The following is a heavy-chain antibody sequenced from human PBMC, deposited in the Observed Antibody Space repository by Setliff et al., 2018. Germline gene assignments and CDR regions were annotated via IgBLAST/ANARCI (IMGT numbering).Heavy chain of an antibody. Sequence: PSETLSLTCTVSGGSISSSSYYWGWIRQPPGKGLEWIGSIYYSGSTYYNPSLKSRVTISVDTSKNQFSLKLSSVTAADTAVYYCARTGTYRYFDYWGQGTRVTVSS. CDR1: GGSISSSSYY. J-gene: IGHJ4*02. V-gene: IGHV4-39*07. D-gene: IGHD1-1*01. CDR3: ARTGTYRYFDY. CDR2: IYYSGST.